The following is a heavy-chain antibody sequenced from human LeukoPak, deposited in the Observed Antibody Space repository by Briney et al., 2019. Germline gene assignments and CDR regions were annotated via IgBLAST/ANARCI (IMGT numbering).Heavy chain of an antibody. CDR3: ARDIGYGSGYNWFDP. Sequence: SETLSLTCTVSGGSISSYYWSWIRQPAGKGLEWIRRIYTSGSTNYNPSLKSRVTMSVDTSKNQFSLKLSSVTAADTAVYYCARDIGYGSGYNWFDPWGQGTLVTVSS. CDR2: IYTSGST. CDR1: GGSISSYY. J-gene: IGHJ5*02. V-gene: IGHV4-4*07. D-gene: IGHD3-10*01.